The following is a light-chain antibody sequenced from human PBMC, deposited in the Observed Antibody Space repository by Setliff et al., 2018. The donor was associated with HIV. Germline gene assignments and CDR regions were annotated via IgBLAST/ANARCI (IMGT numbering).Light chain of an antibody. CDR2: EGS. J-gene: IGLJ3*02. Sequence: QSVLTQPASVSGSPGQSITIPCTGTSSDVGSYNLVSWYKQHPGKAPKLMIYEGSKRPSGVSSRFSGSKSGNTASLTISGLQAEDEADYYCCSYAGSTSGWVFGGGTKVTVL. CDR1: SSDVGSYNL. CDR3: CSYAGSTSGWV. V-gene: IGLV2-23*01.